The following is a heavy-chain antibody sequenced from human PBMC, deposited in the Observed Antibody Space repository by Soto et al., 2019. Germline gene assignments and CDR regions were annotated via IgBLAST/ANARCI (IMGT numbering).Heavy chain of an antibody. CDR1: VGSVRSGDCY. Sequence: SETLSLTCTVSVGSVRSGDCYLSWIRQPPGKGLEWIGNIYYSWTIDYNPSLKSRVTISVDASKNQFSLKLSSVTAADTAVYYCARHLAVSGTFNWFEPWGQGTMVTVSS. CDR3: ARHLAVSGTFNWFEP. D-gene: IGHD6-13*01. V-gene: IGHV4-61*08. J-gene: IGHJ5*02. CDR2: IYYSWTI.